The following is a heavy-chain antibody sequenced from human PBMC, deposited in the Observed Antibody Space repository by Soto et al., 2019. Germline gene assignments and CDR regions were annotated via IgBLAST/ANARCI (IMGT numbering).Heavy chain of an antibody. CDR3: ARLAQYSSHFDY. CDR2: IYYSGST. V-gene: IGHV4-59*08. J-gene: IGHJ4*02. Sequence: ETLSLTCTVSGASINYYYWSWIRQPPGKGLEWIGWIYYSGSTNYNPSLKRRFTISVDTSKNQFSLTLRSVTAADTAVYYCARLAQYSSHFDYWGQGTLVTVSS. CDR1: GASINYYY. D-gene: IGHD6-19*01.